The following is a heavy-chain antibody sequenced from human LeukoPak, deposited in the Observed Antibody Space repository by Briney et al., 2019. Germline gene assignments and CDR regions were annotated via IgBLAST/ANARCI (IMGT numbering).Heavy chain of an antibody. CDR2: IYDSGST. CDR3: ARSYGSGSYYAFGYYYYMDV. Sequence: SETLSLTCTVSGGSINSYYWSWIRQPPGKGLEWIGYIYDSGSTNYNPSLKSRVTISVDTSKNQFSLKLSSVTAADTAVYYCARSYGSGSYYAFGYYYYMDVWGKGTTVTISS. D-gene: IGHD3-10*01. CDR1: GGSINSYY. V-gene: IGHV4-59*01. J-gene: IGHJ6*03.